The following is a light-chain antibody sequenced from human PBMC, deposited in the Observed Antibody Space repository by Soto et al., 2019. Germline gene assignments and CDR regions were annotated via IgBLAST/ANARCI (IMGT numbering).Light chain of an antibody. CDR2: AVT. J-gene: IGLJ1*01. CDR1: SSDVAGSNH. V-gene: IGLV2-14*01. CDR3: SSSTTIGTRV. Sequence: QSALTQPASVSGSPGQSITISCTGTSSDVAGSNHVSWYQQHQGRVPKLLIYAVTNRPSGVSNRFSGSKSDNTASLTISGLQAEDDADYYCSSSTTIGTRVFGTGTK.